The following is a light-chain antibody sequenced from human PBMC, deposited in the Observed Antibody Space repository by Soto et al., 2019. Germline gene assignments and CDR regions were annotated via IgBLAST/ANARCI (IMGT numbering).Light chain of an antibody. Sequence: AIRMTQSPSSFSASTGDRVTITCRASQGISSYLAWYQQKPGKAPKLLIYAASTLQSGVPSRFSGSGSGTDFTLPISCLQSEDFATYYCQQYYSYHTFGQGTKLEIK. J-gene: IGKJ2*01. V-gene: IGKV1-8*01. CDR2: AAS. CDR1: QGISSY. CDR3: QQYYSYHT.